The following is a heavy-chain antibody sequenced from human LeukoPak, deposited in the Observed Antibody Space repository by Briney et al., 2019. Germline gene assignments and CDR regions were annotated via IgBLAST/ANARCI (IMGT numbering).Heavy chain of an antibody. CDR3: ARSPRDKYDFWSGYCDY. CDR1: GGSISSYY. V-gene: IGHV4-59*01. CDR2: IYYSGST. Sequence: SETLSLTCTVSGGSISSYYWSWIRRPPGKGLEWIGYIYYSGSTNYNPSLKSRVTISVDTSKNQFSLKLSSVTAADTTVYYCARSPRDKYDFWSGYCDYWGQGTLVTVSS. D-gene: IGHD3-3*01. J-gene: IGHJ4*02.